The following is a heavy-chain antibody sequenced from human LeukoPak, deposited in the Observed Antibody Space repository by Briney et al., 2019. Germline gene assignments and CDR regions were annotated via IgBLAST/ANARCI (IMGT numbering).Heavy chain of an antibody. V-gene: IGHV1-69*05. CDR3: ATTYHDFWSGSDSY. D-gene: IGHD3-3*01. Sequence: ASVKVSCKASGGTFSSYAISWVRQAPGQGLEWMGRIIPIFGTANYAQKFQGRVTITTDESTSTAYMELSSLRSEDTAVYYCATTYHDFWSGSDSYWGQGTLVTVSS. J-gene: IGHJ4*02. CDR1: GGTFSSYA. CDR2: IIPIFGTA.